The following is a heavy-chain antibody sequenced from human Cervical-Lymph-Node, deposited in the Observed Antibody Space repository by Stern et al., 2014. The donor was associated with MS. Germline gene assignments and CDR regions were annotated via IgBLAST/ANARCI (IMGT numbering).Heavy chain of an antibody. CDR2: ISGYKGDT. D-gene: IGHD2-2*02. J-gene: IGHJ6*02. V-gene: IGHV1-18*01. CDR1: GYTFNSFG. Sequence: VQLVESGAEVRKPGASVKVSCQASGYTFNSFGISWLRRAPGQGLEWMARISGYKGDTNYPQKFQGRVILTTDTSTSTAYMDLTSLRSDDTAMYYCARGPYCSSTSCYTNGYYFYGLDVWGQGTTVTVSS. CDR3: ARGPYCSSTSCYTNGYYFYGLDV.